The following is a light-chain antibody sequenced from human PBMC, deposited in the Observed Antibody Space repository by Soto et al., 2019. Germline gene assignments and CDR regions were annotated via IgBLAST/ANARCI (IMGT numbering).Light chain of an antibody. CDR2: KAS. CDR3: QHYYTYPYT. V-gene: IGKV1-5*03. CDR1: QNINNL. J-gene: IGKJ2*01. Sequence: DIQMTQSPSTLSTSVGGRVTISCRASQNINNLLAWYQQKPGKVPKLLIYKASSLESGVPSRFSGSGSGTVFTLTISSLHPDVFATYYCQHYYTYPYTFGQGTKLEIK.